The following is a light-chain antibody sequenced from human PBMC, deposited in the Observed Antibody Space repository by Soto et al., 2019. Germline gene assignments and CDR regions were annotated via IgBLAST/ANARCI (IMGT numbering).Light chain of an antibody. CDR2: SAS. J-gene: IGKJ1*01. Sequence: IVLMQSPATLSVSPGERATLSCWASQTLDSMVAWYQQKSGQAPRLLIYSASARATGVPARFSGYGSGTDFTLTISSLQSEDLGVYYCQQYKDWPTTFGQVTKVDIK. CDR1: QTLDSM. CDR3: QQYKDWPTT. V-gene: IGKV3-15*01.